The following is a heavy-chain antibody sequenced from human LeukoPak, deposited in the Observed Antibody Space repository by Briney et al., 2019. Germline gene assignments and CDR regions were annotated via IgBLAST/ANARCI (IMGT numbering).Heavy chain of an antibody. CDR3: ARGDSYVQIDY. CDR1: GGSISSYY. J-gene: IGHJ4*02. V-gene: IGHV4-59*08. Sequence: SETLSLTCTVSGGSISSYYWSWIRQPPGKGLEWIGYINNSGNTNYNPSLKSRVTISVDTSKNQFSLKLSSVTAADTAVYYCARGDSYVQIDYWGQGTLVTVSS. D-gene: IGHD2-21*02. CDR2: INNSGNT.